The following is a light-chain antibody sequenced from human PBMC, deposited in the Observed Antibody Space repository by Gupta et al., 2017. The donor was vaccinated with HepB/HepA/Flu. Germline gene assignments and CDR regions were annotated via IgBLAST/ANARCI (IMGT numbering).Light chain of an antibody. V-gene: IGKV1-39*01. J-gene: IGKJ1*01. CDR2: AAS. CDR1: QSISNS. CDR3: QQRNSPPWT. Sequence: DIQMTQSPSSLSASVGDRVTITCRASQSISNSLNWYQQKRGKGPKFLIYAASSLQSGVPSRFSGSGFGTDFNFTISRLQSEDFATYYCQQRNSPPWTFGQGTHVEIK.